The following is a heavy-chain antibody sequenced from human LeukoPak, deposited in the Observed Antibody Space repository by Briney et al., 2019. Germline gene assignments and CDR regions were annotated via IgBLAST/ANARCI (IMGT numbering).Heavy chain of an antibody. CDR1: GFTLSNYA. V-gene: IGHV3-23*01. Sequence: PGGSLRLSCAASGFTLSNYAMSWVRQAPGKGLEWVSAISPSGGATYYADSVKGRFTISRDNSKNTLYLQMNSLRAEDTAVYYCAKDTFHGGAPDAFDIWGQGTMVTVSS. CDR3: AKDTFHGGAPDAFDI. J-gene: IGHJ3*02. D-gene: IGHD3-16*01. CDR2: ISPSGGAT.